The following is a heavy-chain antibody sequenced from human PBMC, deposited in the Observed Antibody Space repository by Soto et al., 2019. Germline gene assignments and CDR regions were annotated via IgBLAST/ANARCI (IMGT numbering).Heavy chain of an antibody. CDR3: ARVYCSGGGCYGIDY. Sequence: GASVKVSCKASGYTFTSYYMHWVRQAPGQGLEWMGKINPSGGSTSYAQKFQGRVTMTRDTSTSTVYMELSSLRSEDTAVYYCARVYCSGGGCYGIDYWGQGTQVTVSS. J-gene: IGHJ4*02. CDR1: GYTFTSYY. V-gene: IGHV1-46*01. CDR2: INPSGGST. D-gene: IGHD2-15*01.